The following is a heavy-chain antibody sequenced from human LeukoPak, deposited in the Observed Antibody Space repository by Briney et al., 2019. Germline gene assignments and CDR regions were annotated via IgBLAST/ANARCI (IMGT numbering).Heavy chain of an antibody. Sequence: ASVKVSCKASGGTFSSYAISWVRQAPGQGLEWMGWISAYNGNTNYAQKLQGRVTMTTDTSTSTAYMELRSLRSDDTAVYYCARFRSRTKYYFDYWGQGTLVTVSS. CDR2: ISAYNGNT. CDR3: ARFRSRTKYYFDY. V-gene: IGHV1-18*01. CDR1: GGTFSSYA. J-gene: IGHJ4*02. D-gene: IGHD2-8*01.